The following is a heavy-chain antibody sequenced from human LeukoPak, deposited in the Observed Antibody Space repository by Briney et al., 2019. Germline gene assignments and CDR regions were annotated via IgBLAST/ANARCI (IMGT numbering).Heavy chain of an antibody. CDR2: ISYDGSNK. V-gene: IGHV3-30*14. CDR1: GFTFSNYW. J-gene: IGHJ4*02. Sequence: GGSLRLSCEGSGFTFSNYWMGWVRQAPGKGLEWVAVISYDGSNKYYADSVKDRFTISRDNSKNTLYLQMNSLRAEDTAVYYCARAGDARGSADYWGQGTLVTVSS. D-gene: IGHD3-10*01. CDR3: ARAGDARGSADY.